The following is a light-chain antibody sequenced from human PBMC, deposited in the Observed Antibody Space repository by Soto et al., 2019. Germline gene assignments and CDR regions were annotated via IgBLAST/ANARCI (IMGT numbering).Light chain of an antibody. Sequence: EIALTQSPGTLSLSPGERATLSCRASQSVSNNYLAWYQEKPGQAPRLLIYGASSRATGIPDRFSGSGSGTDFTLTISRLEPEDFTVYYCQKYGNSPPWTFGQGTKVDIK. V-gene: IGKV3-20*01. CDR1: QSVSNNY. J-gene: IGKJ1*01. CDR2: GAS. CDR3: QKYGNSPPWT.